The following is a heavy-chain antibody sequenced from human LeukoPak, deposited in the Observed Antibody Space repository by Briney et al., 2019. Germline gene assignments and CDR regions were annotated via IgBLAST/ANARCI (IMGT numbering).Heavy chain of an antibody. CDR3: ATDQSGFLEWPF. CDR2: IYSGGST. J-gene: IGHJ4*02. Sequence: AGGSLRLSCAASGFTVSSNYMSWVRQAPGKGLEWVSVIYSGGSTYYADSVKGRFTISRDNSKNTLYLQMNSLRAEDTAVYYCATDQSGFLEWPFWGQGTLVTVSS. CDR1: GFTVSSNY. V-gene: IGHV3-53*05. D-gene: IGHD3-3*01.